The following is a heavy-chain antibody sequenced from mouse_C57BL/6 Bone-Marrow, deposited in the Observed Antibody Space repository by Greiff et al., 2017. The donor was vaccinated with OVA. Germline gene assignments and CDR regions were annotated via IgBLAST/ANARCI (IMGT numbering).Heavy chain of an antibody. CDR3: ARGIYYSNYDFAY. CDR2: IYPGDGDT. Sequence: SGPELVKPGASVKISCKASGYAFSSSWMNWVKQRPGKGLEWIGRIYPGDGDTNYNGKFKGKATLTADKSSSTAYMQLSSLTSEDSAVYFCARGIYYSNYDFAYWGQGTLVTVSA. V-gene: IGHV1-82*01. CDR1: GYAFSSSW. J-gene: IGHJ3*01. D-gene: IGHD2-5*01.